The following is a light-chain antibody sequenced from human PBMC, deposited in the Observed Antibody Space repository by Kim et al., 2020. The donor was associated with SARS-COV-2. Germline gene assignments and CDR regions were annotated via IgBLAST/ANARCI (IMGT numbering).Light chain of an antibody. CDR1: QSISSW. CDR2: KAS. Sequence: DIQMTQSPSTLSASVGDRVIITCRASQSISSWLAWYQQKPGKAPKLLIYKASTLESGVPPRFSGSGSGTEFTLTISSLQPDDSATYYCQPYNSYSLTFGGGTKVDIK. J-gene: IGKJ4*01. CDR3: QPYNSYSLT. V-gene: IGKV1-5*03.